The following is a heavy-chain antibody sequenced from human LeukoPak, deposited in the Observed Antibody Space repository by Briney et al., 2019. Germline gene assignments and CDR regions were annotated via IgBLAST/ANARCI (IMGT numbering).Heavy chain of an antibody. Sequence: PGGSLRLSCAASGFTFSNYWMGWVRQAPGKGLEWVANIKQDGSEKYYVDSAKGRFTISRDNANNSLSLQMNSLRAEDTAVYYCAKRQGSGYYYSVSDYWGQGTLVTVSS. D-gene: IGHD3-22*01. CDR3: AKRQGSGYYYSVSDY. CDR2: IKQDGSEK. CDR1: GFTFSNYW. V-gene: IGHV3-7*03. J-gene: IGHJ4*02.